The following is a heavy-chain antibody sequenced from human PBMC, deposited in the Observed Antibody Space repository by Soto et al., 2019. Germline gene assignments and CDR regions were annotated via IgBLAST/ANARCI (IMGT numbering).Heavy chain of an antibody. CDR1: GYSFTSYW. J-gene: IGHJ4*02. V-gene: IGHV5-51*01. D-gene: IGHD3-3*01. CDR3: ARLGDFWSGYAYFDY. Sequence: PGESLTLSCKGSGYSFTSYWIGWVRQMPGKGLEWMGIIYPGDSDTRYSPSFQGQVTISADKSVSTAYLQWSSLKASDTAMYYCARLGDFWSGYAYFDYWGQGTLVTVSS. CDR2: IYPGDSDT.